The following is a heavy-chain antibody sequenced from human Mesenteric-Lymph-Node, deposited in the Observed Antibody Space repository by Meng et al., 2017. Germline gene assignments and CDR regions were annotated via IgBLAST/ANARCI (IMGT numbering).Heavy chain of an antibody. CDR1: GFTFNIYE. CDR2: ISSSGGTM. J-gene: IGHJ3*02. D-gene: IGHD3-10*01. CDR3: ASQYYYASGPNDSFDT. V-gene: IGHV3-48*03. Sequence: SLKISCSASGFTFNIYEMNWGRQAPGKGLEGVPYISSSGGTMYYADSVEGRFTISSDNAKKSLYLQMNSLRAEDTAVSYFASQYYYASGPNDSFDTWGQGTMVTVSS.